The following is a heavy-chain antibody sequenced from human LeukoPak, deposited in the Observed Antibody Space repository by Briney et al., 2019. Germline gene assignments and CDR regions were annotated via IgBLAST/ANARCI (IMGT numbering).Heavy chain of an antibody. D-gene: IGHD5-18*01. CDR1: GLTFSSYS. V-gene: IGHV3-21*01. Sequence: PGRSLRLSCAASGLTFSSYSMNWVRQAPGKGLEWVSSISSSSSYIYYADSVKGRFTISRDNAKNSLYLQMNSLRAEDTAVYYCARAGYSYPYYFDYWGQGTLVTVSS. CDR2: ISSSSSYI. CDR3: ARAGYSYPYYFDY. J-gene: IGHJ4*02.